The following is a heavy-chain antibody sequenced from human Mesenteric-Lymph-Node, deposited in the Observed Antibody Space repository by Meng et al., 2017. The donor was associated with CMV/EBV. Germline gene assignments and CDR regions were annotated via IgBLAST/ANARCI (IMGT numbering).Heavy chain of an antibody. J-gene: IGHJ4*02. CDR3: ARRGAVSGSFDY. CDR1: GYTFSGYY. D-gene: IGHD6-25*01. V-gene: IGHV1-2*02. Sequence: ASVKVSCKASGYTFSGYYLHWVRQAPGQGLEWMGWINPNSGGTNYAQNFQGSVTMTRDASLTTAYLELSRLRSDDTAMYYCARRGAVSGSFDYWGQGTLVTVSS. CDR2: INPNSGGT.